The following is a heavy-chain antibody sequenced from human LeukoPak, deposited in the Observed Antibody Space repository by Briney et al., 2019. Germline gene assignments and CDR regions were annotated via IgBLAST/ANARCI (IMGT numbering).Heavy chain of an antibody. V-gene: IGHV3-66*01. CDR3: ARDSKALGDAFDI. J-gene: IGHJ3*02. CDR1: GFNVSSNH. CDR2: IYISSNT. Sequence: GGSLRLSCAASGFNVSSNHMSWVRQAPGKGLEWVSLIYISSNTYYADSVKGRFTISRDNSKNTLYLQMNSLRAEDTAVYYCARDSKALGDAFDIWGQGTMVTVSS.